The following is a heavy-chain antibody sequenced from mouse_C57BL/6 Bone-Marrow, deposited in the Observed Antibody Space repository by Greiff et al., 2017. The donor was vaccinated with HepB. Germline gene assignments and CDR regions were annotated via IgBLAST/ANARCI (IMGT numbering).Heavy chain of an antibody. V-gene: IGHV1-19*01. CDR3: ARPFITTHY. J-gene: IGHJ2*01. CDR1: GYTFTDYY. CDR2: INPYNGGT. D-gene: IGHD1-1*01. Sequence: EVKLQQSGPVLVKPGASVKMSCKASGYTFTDYYMNWVKQSHGKSLEWIGVINPYNGGTSYNQKFKGKATLTVDKSSSTAYMELNSLTSEDSAVYYCARPFITTHYWGQGTTLTVSS.